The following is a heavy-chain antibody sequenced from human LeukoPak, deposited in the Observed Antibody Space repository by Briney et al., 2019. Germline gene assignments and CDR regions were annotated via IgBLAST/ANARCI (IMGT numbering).Heavy chain of an antibody. V-gene: IGHV5-51*01. CDR3: ARQTYYYASGSYAIGF. CDR1: GYSFTTYW. D-gene: IGHD3-10*01. J-gene: IGHJ4*02. Sequence: GESLKISCKGSGYSFTTYWIGWVRQMPGKGLEWMGIIYPGDSDTRYSPSFQGQVTISADKSISTAYLQWSSLKASDTAIYYCARQTYYYASGSYAIGFWGQGTLVNVSS. CDR2: IYPGDSDT.